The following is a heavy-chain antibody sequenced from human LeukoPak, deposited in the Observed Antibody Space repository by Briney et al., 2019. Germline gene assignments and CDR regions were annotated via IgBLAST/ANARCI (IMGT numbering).Heavy chain of an antibody. CDR2: ISRSGSTI. D-gene: IGHD3-9*01. V-gene: IGHV3-48*03. CDR3: AREGAPGVLRYFDWFDY. Sequence: GGSLRLSCAASGFTFSSYEMNWVRQAPGKGLEWVSYISRSGSTIYYADSVKGLFTISRDNAKNSLYLQMSSLRAEDTVVYYCAREGAPGVLRYFDWFDYWGQGALVTVSS. J-gene: IGHJ4*02. CDR1: GFTFSSYE.